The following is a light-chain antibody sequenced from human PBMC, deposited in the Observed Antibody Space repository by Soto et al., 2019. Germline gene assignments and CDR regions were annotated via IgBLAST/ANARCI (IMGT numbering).Light chain of an antibody. Sequence: EIVLTQSPGTLSLSPGERATLSCRASQSVSSSYLAWYQQKPGQAPRLLIYGASSRATGTPDRFSGSGSGTDFTLTISRLEPEDFAVYYCQQYGSSPPTWTFGQGTKV. CDR2: GAS. V-gene: IGKV3-20*01. CDR3: QQYGSSPPTWT. CDR1: QSVSSSY. J-gene: IGKJ1*01.